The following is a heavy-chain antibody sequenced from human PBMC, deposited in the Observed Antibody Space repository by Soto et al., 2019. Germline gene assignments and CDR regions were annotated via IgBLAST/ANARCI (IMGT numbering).Heavy chain of an antibody. CDR3: AKSRGTNTIFGLVDAFDI. CDR1: GFTFSSYA. J-gene: IGHJ3*02. D-gene: IGHD3-3*01. Sequence: GGSLRLSCAASGFTFSSYAMSWVRQAPGKGLEWVSAISGSGGSTYYADSVKGRFTISRDNTKNTLYLQMNSLRAEDTAVYYCAKSRGTNTIFGLVDAFDIWGQGTMVTVSS. CDR2: ISGSGGST. V-gene: IGHV3-23*01.